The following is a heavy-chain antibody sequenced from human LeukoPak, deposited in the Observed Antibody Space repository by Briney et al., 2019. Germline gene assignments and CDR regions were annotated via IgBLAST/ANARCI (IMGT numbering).Heavy chain of an antibody. CDR3: ARDMGYGYSHYYYGMDV. CDR2: INPNSGGT. Sequence: ASVKVSCKASGYTFTGYYMHWVRQAPGQGLEWMGWINPNSGGTNYAQKFQGRVTMTRDTSISTAYMELSRPRSDDTAVYYCARDMGYGYSHYYYGMDVWGQGTTVTVSS. J-gene: IGHJ6*02. V-gene: IGHV1-2*02. D-gene: IGHD5-18*01. CDR1: GYTFTGYY.